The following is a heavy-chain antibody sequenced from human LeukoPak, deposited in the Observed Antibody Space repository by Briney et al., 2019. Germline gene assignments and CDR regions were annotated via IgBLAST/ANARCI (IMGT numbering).Heavy chain of an antibody. V-gene: IGHV3-48*03. Sequence: TGGSLRLSCAASGFTFSSYEMNCVRQAPGKGLEWVSYISSSGSTIYYADSVKGRFTISRDNAKNSLYLQMNSLRAEDTAVYYCAAPIFGELYPYGMDVWGQGTTVTVSS. CDR2: ISSSGSTI. J-gene: IGHJ6*02. D-gene: IGHD3-10*01. CDR1: GFTFSSYE. CDR3: AAPIFGELYPYGMDV.